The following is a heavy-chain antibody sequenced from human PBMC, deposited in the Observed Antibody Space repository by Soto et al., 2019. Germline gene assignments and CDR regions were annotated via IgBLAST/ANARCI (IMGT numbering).Heavy chain of an antibody. J-gene: IGHJ4*02. CDR1: GITFSDYG. D-gene: IGHD5-18*01. Sequence: GGSLRLSCAAPGITFSDYGMHWVRQAPGKGLEWVAGVWKDGSNRYYVDSVKGRFTISRDNSKNTLYLQMNSLRDEDTAVYYCAKVPRGSNFDYYNFWGQGTLVTVSS. CDR3: AKVPRGSNFDYYNF. V-gene: IGHV3-30*02. CDR2: VWKDGSNR.